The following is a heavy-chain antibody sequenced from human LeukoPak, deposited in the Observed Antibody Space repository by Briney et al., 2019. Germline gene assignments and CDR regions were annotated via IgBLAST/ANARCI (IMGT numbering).Heavy chain of an antibody. J-gene: IGHJ6*04. Sequence: SVKVSCKASGGTFSSYAISWVRQAPGQGLEWMGGIIPIFGTANYAQKFQGRVTITADKSTSTAYIELSSLRSEDTAVYYCAREGGYDYGEDYYYGMDVWGKGTTVTVSS. CDR1: GGTFSSYA. CDR3: AREGGYDYGEDYYYGMDV. V-gene: IGHV1-69*06. CDR2: IIPIFGTA. D-gene: IGHD4-17*01.